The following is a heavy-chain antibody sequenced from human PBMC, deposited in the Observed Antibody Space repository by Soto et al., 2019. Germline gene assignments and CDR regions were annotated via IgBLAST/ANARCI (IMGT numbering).Heavy chain of an antibody. CDR2: INHSGST. Sequence: PSETLSLTCAVYGGSFSGYYWSWIRQPPGKGLEWIGEINHSGSTNYNPSLKSRVTISVDTSKNQFSLKLSSVTAADTAVYYCARGVVVVPAATATPKLRFDPWGQGTLVTVS. CDR1: GGSFSGYY. CDR3: ARGVVVVPAATATPKLRFDP. J-gene: IGHJ5*02. D-gene: IGHD2-2*01. V-gene: IGHV4-34*01.